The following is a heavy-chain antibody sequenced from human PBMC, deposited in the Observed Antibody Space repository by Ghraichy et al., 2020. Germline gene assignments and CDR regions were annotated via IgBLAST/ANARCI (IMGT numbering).Heavy chain of an antibody. J-gene: IGHJ4*02. V-gene: IGHV6-1*01. CDR2: TYYRSKWYN. CDR3: ARDRARIGRDAIAAAGRDYFDY. CDR1: GDSVSSNSAA. D-gene: IGHD6-13*01. Sequence: SQTLSLTCAISGDSVSSNSAAWNWIRQSPSRGLEWLGRTYYRSKWYNDYAVSVKSRITINPDTSKNQFSLQLNSVTPEDTAVYYCARDRARIGRDAIAAAGRDYFDYWGQGTLVTVSS.